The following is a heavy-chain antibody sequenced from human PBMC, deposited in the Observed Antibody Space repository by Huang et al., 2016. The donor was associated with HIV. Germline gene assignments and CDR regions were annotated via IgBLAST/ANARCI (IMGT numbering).Heavy chain of an antibody. D-gene: IGHD2-21*01. CDR2: VAPEHGET. V-gene: IGHV1-24*01. Sequence: QVQLVQSGAEVKKPGASVKVSCKVSGYNLTELSIHWVRQAPGKGLEWMGGVAPEHGETNHAQNFQGRVTMTEETTTDAAYMELNSLRSEDTAVYYCATGFDTYYDIWGQGTMVIASS. CDR3: ATGFDTYYDI. CDR1: GYNLTELS. J-gene: IGHJ3*02.